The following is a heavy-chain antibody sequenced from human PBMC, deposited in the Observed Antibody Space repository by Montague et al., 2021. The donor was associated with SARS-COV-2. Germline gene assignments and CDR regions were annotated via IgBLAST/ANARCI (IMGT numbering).Heavy chain of an antibody. Sequence: PALVKPTQTLTLTCTFSGFSLTTSGVSVGWMRQPPGKAPEWLALIDWDDDKFYTSSLRTRLTISKDTSKNLVVLTMTNMDPVDTATYYCVRIVEDSSNFDAFDTWGQGAPVIVSA. CDR2: IDWDDDK. CDR3: VRIVEDSSNFDAFDT. V-gene: IGHV2-70*01. D-gene: IGHD1-1*01. J-gene: IGHJ3*02. CDR1: GFSLTTSGVS.